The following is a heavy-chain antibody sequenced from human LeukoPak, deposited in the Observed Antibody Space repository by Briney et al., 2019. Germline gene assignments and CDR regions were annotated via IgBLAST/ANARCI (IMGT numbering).Heavy chain of an antibody. CDR2: VDPEDDET. J-gene: IGHJ4*02. D-gene: IGHD1-1*01. CDR3: ATDLDDY. Sequence: ASVKVSCKASGYTFTSYYMHWVRQAPGKGLEWMGRVDPEDDETIYAERFQGRVTITADTSTDTAYMELSSLRSEDTAVYYCATDLDDYWGQGTLVTVSS. V-gene: IGHV1-69-2*01. CDR1: GYTFTSYY.